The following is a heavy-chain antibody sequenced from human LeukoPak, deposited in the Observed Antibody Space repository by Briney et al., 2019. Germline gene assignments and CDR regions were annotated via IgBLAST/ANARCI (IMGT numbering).Heavy chain of an antibody. CDR1: GGSIGRTGYY. CDR2: IYYFGSI. Sequence: SETLSLTCTLSGGSIGRTGYYWASIRQPPGEGPEWIGTIYYFGSIYNYPSLKGRVTLSSDTSKSQSSLKLSSAAAADTAVYSCARQYYGATSYYSWAPAFDQWGQGALVTVSS. V-gene: IGHV4-39*07. J-gene: IGHJ4*02. CDR3: ARQYYGATSYYSWAPAFDQ. D-gene: IGHD3-10*01.